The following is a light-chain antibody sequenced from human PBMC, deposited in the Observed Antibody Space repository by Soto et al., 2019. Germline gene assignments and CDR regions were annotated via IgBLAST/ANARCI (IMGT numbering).Light chain of an antibody. Sequence: EVVRTQSPVTLSVSPGESATLSCRATQSVKNNLAWYQQKPGQAPRLLIYGASTRATGVSARFSGSGSGTEFTLTIRSLQSEASAVYFCHQYDDWPPWTFGQGTKVEIK. V-gene: IGKV3-15*01. CDR2: GAS. J-gene: IGKJ1*01. CDR3: HQYDDWPPWT. CDR1: QSVKNN.